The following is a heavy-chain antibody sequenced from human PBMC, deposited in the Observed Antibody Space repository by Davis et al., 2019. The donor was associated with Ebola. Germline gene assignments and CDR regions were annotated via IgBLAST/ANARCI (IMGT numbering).Heavy chain of an antibody. J-gene: IGHJ4*02. D-gene: IGHD6-13*01. CDR3: ARTRGEQYLASFDF. CDR1: GYDFTTFG. CDR2: ISAYNGNT. Sequence: ASVKVSCKASGYDFTTFGISWVRQAPGQGLEWMGWISAYNGNTNYAQKLQGRVTVATDTSTSTAYMEVRGLRSDDTAVYYCARTRGEQYLASFDFWGQGTLVTVSA. V-gene: IGHV1-18*01.